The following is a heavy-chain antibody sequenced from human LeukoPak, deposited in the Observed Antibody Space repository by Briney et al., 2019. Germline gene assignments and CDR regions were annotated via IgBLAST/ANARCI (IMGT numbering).Heavy chain of an antibody. Sequence: PGGSLRLSCAASGFTFSDYGMSWVRQAPGKGLEWVSGINWNGGSTAYADPVKGRFSISRDNAKNSLYLQMNSLRAEDTALYYCARDLAAGTAAWGQGTTVTVSS. D-gene: IGHD6-13*01. CDR3: ARDLAAGTAA. V-gene: IGHV3-20*04. J-gene: IGHJ6*02. CDR2: INWNGGST. CDR1: GFTFSDYG.